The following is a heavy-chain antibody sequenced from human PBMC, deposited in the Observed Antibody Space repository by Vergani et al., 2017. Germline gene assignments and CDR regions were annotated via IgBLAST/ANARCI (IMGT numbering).Heavy chain of an antibody. CDR3: AGIYGWYGEFSTDT. Sequence: QVQLQASGPRLVRPSETLSLTCTVSGYSISSGYYWGWARQPPGKGLEWIATIYYFGASYFNPSLESRVRISIEKSENQFSLNLISMTAADTAVYYCAGIYGWYGEFSTDTWGQGTLVTVSS. CDR2: IYYFGAS. V-gene: IGHV4-38-2*02. D-gene: IGHD3-10*01. J-gene: IGHJ4*02. CDR1: GYSISSGYY.